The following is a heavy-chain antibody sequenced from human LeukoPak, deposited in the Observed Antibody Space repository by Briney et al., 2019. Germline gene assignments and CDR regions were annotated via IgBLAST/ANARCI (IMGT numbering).Heavy chain of an antibody. CDR3: ARDRGIAARREFDY. CDR2: IYTSGST. CDR1: GGSISSGSYY. Sequence: SQTLSLTCTVSGGSISSGSYYWSSSRQPAGKGLEWIGRIYTSGSTNYNPSLKSRVTISVDTSKNQFSLKLSSVTAADTAVYYCARDRGIAARREFDYWGQGTLVTVSS. J-gene: IGHJ4*02. V-gene: IGHV4-61*02. D-gene: IGHD6-6*01.